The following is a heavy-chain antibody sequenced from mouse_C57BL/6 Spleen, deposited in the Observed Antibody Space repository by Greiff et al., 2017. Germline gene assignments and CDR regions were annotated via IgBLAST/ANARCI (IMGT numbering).Heavy chain of an antibody. CDR2: ISDGGSYT. Sequence: EVKLMESGGGLVKPGGSLKLSCAASGFTFSSYAMSWVRQTPEKRLEWVATISDGGSYTYYPDNVKGRFTISRDNAKNNLYLQMSHLKSEDTAMYYCARDTYGSSSHFDYWGQGTTLTVSS. D-gene: IGHD1-1*01. V-gene: IGHV5-4*01. J-gene: IGHJ2*01. CDR3: ARDTYGSSSHFDY. CDR1: GFTFSSYA.